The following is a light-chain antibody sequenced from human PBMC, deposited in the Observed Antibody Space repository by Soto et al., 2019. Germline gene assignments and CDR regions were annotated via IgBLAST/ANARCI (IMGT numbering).Light chain of an antibody. J-gene: IGLJ1*01. Sequence: QSVLTQSASVSGSPGRSITISCTGTSSDVGNYNYVSWYQQHPGEVPKLIIFNVNNRPSGVSNRFSGSKSGNTASLTFFGFRAEEAAYYYCSSFPRTPSNAFATGTKVPVL. CDR2: NVN. V-gene: IGLV2-14*01. CDR1: SSDVGNYNY. CDR3: SSFPRTPSNA.